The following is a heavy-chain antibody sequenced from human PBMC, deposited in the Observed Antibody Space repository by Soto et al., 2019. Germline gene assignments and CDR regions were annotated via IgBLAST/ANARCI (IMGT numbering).Heavy chain of an antibody. CDR1: VYSISSGYY. CDR3: ARGGNDNNAWFDP. CDR2: IYHSGST. Sequence: PSETLSLTCAFSVYSISSGYYWGWIRQPPGKGLEWIGSIYHSGSTYYNPSLKSRVTISVDTSKNQFSLKLSSVTAADTAVYYCARGGNDNNAWFDPWGQGTLVTVSS. J-gene: IGHJ5*02. D-gene: IGHD2-15*01. V-gene: IGHV4-38-2*01.